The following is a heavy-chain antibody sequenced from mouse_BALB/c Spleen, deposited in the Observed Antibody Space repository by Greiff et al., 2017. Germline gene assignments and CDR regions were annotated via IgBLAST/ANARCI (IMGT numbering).Heavy chain of an antibody. V-gene: IGHV5-17*02. J-gene: IGHJ2*01. D-gene: IGHD1-1*01. CDR1: GFTFSSFG. Sequence: EVQRVESGGGLVQPGGSRKLSCAASGFTFSSFGMHWVRQAPEKGLEWVAYISSGSSTIYYEDTVKGRFTISRDNPKNTLFLQMTSLRSEDTAMYYCARSRSSYGFDYWGQGTTLTVSS. CDR2: ISSGSSTI. CDR3: ARSRSSYGFDY.